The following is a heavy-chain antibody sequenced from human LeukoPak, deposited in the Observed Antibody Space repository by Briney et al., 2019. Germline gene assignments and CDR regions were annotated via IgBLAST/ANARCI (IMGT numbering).Heavy chain of an antibody. J-gene: IGHJ1*01. CDR1: GLSFSGYS. V-gene: IGHV3-21*01. CDR2: MSTSSIYI. D-gene: IGHD3-16*01. Sequence: PGGSLRLSCAVSGLSFSGYSMTWVRRAPGKGLEWVSSMSTSSIYIYYADSVRGRFTISRDNAKNSLYLQMNSLRAEDTAVYYCARDWGYFQHWGQGTLVTVSS. CDR3: ARDWGYFQH.